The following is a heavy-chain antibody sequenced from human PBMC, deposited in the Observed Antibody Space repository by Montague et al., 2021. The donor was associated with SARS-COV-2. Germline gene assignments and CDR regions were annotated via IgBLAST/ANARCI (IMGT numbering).Heavy chain of an antibody. CDR2: INHRGST. D-gene: IGHD3-22*01. V-gene: IGHV4-34*01. Sequence: SETRSLTCAVYAGSFSDYSWTWIRQPPGKGLEWIGEINHRGSTNYNPSLKSRVTISVDTSKNQFSLKMTSVTAADTAVYYCARGRQHINMVVVVVTGGEYYFDFWGQGTLVAVFS. CDR3: ARGRQHINMVVVVVTGGEYYFDF. J-gene: IGHJ4*02. CDR1: AGSFSDYS.